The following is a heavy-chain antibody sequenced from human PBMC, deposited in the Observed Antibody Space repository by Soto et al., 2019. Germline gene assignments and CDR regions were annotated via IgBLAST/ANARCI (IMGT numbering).Heavy chain of an antibody. CDR3: AKDLSWGQCDY. Sequence: LRLSCAASGFTFSSYWMHWVRQDAGKGLLWVSSIKTDGTVTQYADSVKGRFTVSRDNAKNTLYLQMNSLRAEDTAVYYCAKDLSWGQCDYWGQGALVPVSS. CDR1: GFTFSSYW. CDR2: IKTDGTVT. D-gene: IGHD3-16*01. J-gene: IGHJ4*02. V-gene: IGHV3-74*03.